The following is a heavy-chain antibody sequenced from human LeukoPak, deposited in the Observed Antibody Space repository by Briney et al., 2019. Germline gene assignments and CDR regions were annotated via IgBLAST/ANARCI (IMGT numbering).Heavy chain of an antibody. CDR3: ARKMGAYDFWSGYDY. Sequence: PGGSLRLSCAASGFTFSSYAMHWVRQAPGKGLEWVAVISYDGSNKYYADSVKGRFTISRDNSKNTLYLQMNSPRAEDTAVYYCARKMGAYDFWSGYDYWGQGTLVTVSS. V-gene: IGHV3-30-3*01. CDR2: ISYDGSNK. D-gene: IGHD3-3*01. J-gene: IGHJ4*02. CDR1: GFTFSSYA.